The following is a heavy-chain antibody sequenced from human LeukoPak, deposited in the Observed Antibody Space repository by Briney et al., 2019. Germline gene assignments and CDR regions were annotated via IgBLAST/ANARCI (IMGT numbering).Heavy chain of an antibody. Sequence: GGSLRLSCAASGFTFSSYWMHWVRQAPGKGLVWVSHINTDGSNYYADSVKGRFTISRDNAKNTLYLQMNSLRADDTAVYYCARVGYNYGYDYWGQGTLVTVSS. CDR1: GFTFSSYW. CDR2: INTDGSN. CDR3: ARVGYNYGYDY. D-gene: IGHD5-18*01. J-gene: IGHJ4*02. V-gene: IGHV3-74*01.